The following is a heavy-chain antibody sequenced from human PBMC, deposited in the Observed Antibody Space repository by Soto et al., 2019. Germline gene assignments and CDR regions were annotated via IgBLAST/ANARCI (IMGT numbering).Heavy chain of an antibody. J-gene: IGHJ6*03. CDR3: ARGVDFWSGYYPPPSYYMDV. CDR1: GGSFSGYY. V-gene: IGHV4-34*01. Sequence: SETLSLTCAVYGGSFSGYYWSWIRQPPGKGLEWIGEINHSGSTNYNPSLKSRVTISADTSKNQFSLKLSSVTAADTAVYYCARGVDFWSGYYPPPSYYMDVWGKGTTVTVSS. D-gene: IGHD3-3*01. CDR2: INHSGST.